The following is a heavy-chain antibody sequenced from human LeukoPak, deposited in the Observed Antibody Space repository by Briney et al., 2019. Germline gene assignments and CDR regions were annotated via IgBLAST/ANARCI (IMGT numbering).Heavy chain of an antibody. V-gene: IGHV3-23*01. D-gene: IGHD3-22*01. CDR1: GGSLSSSSYY. CDR3: AKDDQAYCDSSGPPY. Sequence: PSETLSLTCTVSGGSLSSSSYYWGWVRQAPGKGLEWVSAISGSGGSTYYADSVKGRFTISRDNSKNTLYLQMNSLRAEDTAVYYCAKDDQAYCDSSGPPYWGQGTLVTVSS. J-gene: IGHJ4*02. CDR2: ISGSGGST.